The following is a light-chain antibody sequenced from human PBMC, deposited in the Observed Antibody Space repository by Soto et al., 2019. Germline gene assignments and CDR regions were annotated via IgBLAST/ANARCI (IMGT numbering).Light chain of an antibody. CDR3: QQSNTLVT. CDR1: QDVSFW. J-gene: IGKJ4*01. Sequence: IQMTQSPSSVSASVGDRVTITCRASQDVSFWLAWYQQKPGQAPKLLVYTATTLQSGVPSRFSGSGSGTHFTLTINGLQPEDFATYYCQQSNTLVTFGGGTRVEI. CDR2: TAT. V-gene: IGKV1D-12*01.